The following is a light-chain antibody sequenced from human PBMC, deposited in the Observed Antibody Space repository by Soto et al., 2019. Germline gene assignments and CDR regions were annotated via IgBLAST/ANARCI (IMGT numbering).Light chain of an antibody. CDR2: GAS. CDR3: QQFSSSPLMYT. J-gene: IGKJ2*01. CDR1: QSVSSS. Sequence: VLTQSPGTLSLSPEERATLSCRASQSVSSSLAWYQKKPGQAPRLLIYGASSRATGIPDRFSGSGSGTDFTLTISRLEPEDFAVYYCQQFSSSPLMYTFGQGTKLEIK. V-gene: IGKV3-20*01.